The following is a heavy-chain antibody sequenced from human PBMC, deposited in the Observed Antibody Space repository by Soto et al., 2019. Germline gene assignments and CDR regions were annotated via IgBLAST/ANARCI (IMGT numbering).Heavy chain of an antibody. D-gene: IGHD6-13*01. Sequence: EVQLVESGGGLVQPGGSLRLSCAASGFPFSSYALHWVRQAPGKGLEYVSAISSDGGSTYYAKSVKGRFTISRDNSKNTLYFQMGSLRAEDMAVYYCARGGSSSWSNFDYWGQGTLVTVSS. J-gene: IGHJ4*02. CDR3: ARGGSSSWSNFDY. V-gene: IGHV3-64*01. CDR2: ISSDGGST. CDR1: GFPFSSYA.